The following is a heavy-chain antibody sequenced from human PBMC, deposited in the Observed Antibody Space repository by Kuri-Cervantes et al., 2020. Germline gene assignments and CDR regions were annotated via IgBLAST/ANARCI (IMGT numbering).Heavy chain of an antibody. V-gene: IGHV4-39*02. Sequence: GSLRLSCTVSGGSISSSSYYWGWIRQPPGKGLEWIGSIYYSGSTYYNPSLKSRVTISVDTSKNQFSLKLSSVTAADTAVYYCARDRGGWSAYYYYYYYGMDVWGQGTTVTGSS. D-gene: IGHD3-10*01. CDR2: IYYSGST. J-gene: IGHJ6*02. CDR1: GGSISSSSYY. CDR3: ARDRGGWSAYYYYYYYGMDV.